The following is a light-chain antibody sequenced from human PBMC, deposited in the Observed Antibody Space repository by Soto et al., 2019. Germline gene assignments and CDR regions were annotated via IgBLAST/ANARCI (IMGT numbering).Light chain of an antibody. Sequence: IVLTQSPGTLSFSPGERGTLSCSASQRGRGGSLAWYQQTPGQPPRFLIYGASSRATGIPDRFSASGSGTDFTLTISRLEPEDFAVYYCQQYGTSPTTFGPGTKVDIK. CDR1: QRGRGGS. V-gene: IGKV3-20*01. J-gene: IGKJ1*01. CDR2: GAS. CDR3: QQYGTSPTT.